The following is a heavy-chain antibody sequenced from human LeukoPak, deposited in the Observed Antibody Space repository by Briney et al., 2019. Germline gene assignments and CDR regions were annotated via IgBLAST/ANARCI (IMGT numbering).Heavy chain of an antibody. V-gene: IGHV3-7*01. J-gene: IGHJ5*02. CDR1: GFTFSRYG. Sequence: PGGSLRLSCAASGFTFSRYGMHWVRQAPGKGLEWVANIYQVGSEKYYVDSVKGRFTISRDNAKNSLYLQMNSLRAEDTAVYYCARGRGWLDPWGQGTLVTVSS. CDR2: IYQVGSEK. CDR3: ARGRGWLDP.